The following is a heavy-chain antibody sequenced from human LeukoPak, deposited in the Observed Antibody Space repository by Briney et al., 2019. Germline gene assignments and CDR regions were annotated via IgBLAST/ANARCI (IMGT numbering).Heavy chain of an antibody. CDR1: GFTFSTYD. D-gene: IGHD3-3*01. CDR2: IGTAGDT. V-gene: IGHV3-13*01. Sequence: GGSLRLSCAASGFTFSTYDMHWVRHATGKGLEWVSAIGTAGDTYYPGSVKGRFTISRENAKNSLYLQMNSLSAGDTAVYYCARGSVRSFYYVDYWGQGTLVTVSS. CDR3: ARGSVRSFYYVDY. J-gene: IGHJ4*02.